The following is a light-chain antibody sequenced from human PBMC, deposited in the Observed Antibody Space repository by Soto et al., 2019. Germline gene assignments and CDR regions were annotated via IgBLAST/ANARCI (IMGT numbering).Light chain of an antibody. Sequence: VLTQPASVSGSPGQSITISCTGTSSDVGNYNLVSWYQQHPGKAPKLMIYEDSKRPSGVSNRFSGSKSGSTASLTISGLQAEDEADYYCCSYAGSGTYVFXTGTKVTVL. CDR2: EDS. CDR3: CSYAGSGTYV. CDR1: SSDVGNYNL. J-gene: IGLJ1*01. V-gene: IGLV2-23*01.